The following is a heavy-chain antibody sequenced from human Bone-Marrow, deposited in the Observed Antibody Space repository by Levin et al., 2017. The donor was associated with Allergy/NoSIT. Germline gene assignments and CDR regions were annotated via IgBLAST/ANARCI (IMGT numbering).Heavy chain of an antibody. V-gene: IGHV4-59*01. J-gene: IGHJ6*02. CDR1: GGSITNYY. CDR3: ARGGTGNHYDLGYYYYGMDV. CDR2: IYYSGIP. Sequence: SETLSLTCTVSGGSITNYYWSWIRQPPGKGLEWIGYIYYSGIPNYSPSLKSRVTISIDTSKNQLSLRLNFVTAADTAVYYCARGGTGNHYDLGYYYYGMDVWGQGTTVTVSS. D-gene: IGHD1-14*01.